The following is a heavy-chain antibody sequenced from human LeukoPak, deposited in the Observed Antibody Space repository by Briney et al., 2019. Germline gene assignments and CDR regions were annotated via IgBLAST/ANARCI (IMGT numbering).Heavy chain of an antibody. V-gene: IGHV4-34*01. CDR3: ARPRWG. CDR1: GGSFSGYY. CDR2: INHSGST. D-gene: IGHD4-23*01. J-gene: IGHJ4*02. Sequence: SETLSLTCAVYGGSFSGYYWSWIRQPPGKGLEWIGEINHSGSTNYNPSLKSRVTISVDTSKNQFSLKLSSVTAADTAVYYCARPRWGWGQGTLVTVSS.